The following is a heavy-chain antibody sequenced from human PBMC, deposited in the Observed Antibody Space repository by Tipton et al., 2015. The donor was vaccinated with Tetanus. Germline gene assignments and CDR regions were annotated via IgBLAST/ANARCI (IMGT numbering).Heavy chain of an antibody. CDR1: GFTFDKYA. CDR3: TKDDYPGGIGY. Sequence: SLRLSCAVSGFTFDKYAMHWVRQAPGKGLEWVSGVSLDSDRIDYADSVKGRFTSTRDNAKNSLYLQMNSLRVEDTASYYCTKDDYPGGIGYWGQGTLVTVSS. J-gene: IGHJ4*02. V-gene: IGHV3-9*01. D-gene: IGHD3-16*01. CDR2: VSLDSDRI.